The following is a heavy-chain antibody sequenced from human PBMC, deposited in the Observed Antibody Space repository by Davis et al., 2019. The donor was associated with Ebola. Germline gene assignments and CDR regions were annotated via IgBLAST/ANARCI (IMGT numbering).Heavy chain of an antibody. V-gene: IGHV3-21*04. CDR3: AKDGYCSSTSCSLGYYYYYGMDV. CDR2: ISSSSSYI. Sequence: GESLKISCAASGFTFSSYSMNWVRQAPGKGLEWVSSISSSSSYIYYADSVKGRFTISRDNSKNTLYLQMNSLRAEDTAVYYCAKDGYCSSTSCSLGYYYYYGMDVWGQGTTVTVSS. CDR1: GFTFSSYS. D-gene: IGHD2-2*03. J-gene: IGHJ6*02.